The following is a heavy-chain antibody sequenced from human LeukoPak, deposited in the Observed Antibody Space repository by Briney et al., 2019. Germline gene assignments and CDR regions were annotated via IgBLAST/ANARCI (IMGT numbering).Heavy chain of an antibody. CDR3: ASQIVVPAALMGAFDI. V-gene: IGHV4-39*01. Sequence: PSETLSLTCTVSGGSISSSSYYWGWLRQPPGKGLEWIGSIYYSGSTYYNPSLKSRVTISVDTSKNQFSLKLSSVTAADTAVYSCASQIVVPAALMGAFDIWGQGTMVTASS. J-gene: IGHJ3*02. D-gene: IGHD2-2*01. CDR2: IYYSGST. CDR1: GGSISSSSYY.